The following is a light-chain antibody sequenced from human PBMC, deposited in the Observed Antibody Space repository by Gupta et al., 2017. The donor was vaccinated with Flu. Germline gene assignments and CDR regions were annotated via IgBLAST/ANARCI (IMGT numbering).Light chain of an antibody. V-gene: IGLV2-11*03. CDR2: GVT. CDR3: ASYTGTSLL. Sequence: QSVSSACTGTDSDIGGFNYVSWYQQRPGKAPTLIIDGVTQGPSGVPDRVSGSKSGNTASLTSSGLQAEDEADYYCASYTGTSLLFGGGTKLTVL. CDR1: DSDIGGFNY. J-gene: IGLJ2*01.